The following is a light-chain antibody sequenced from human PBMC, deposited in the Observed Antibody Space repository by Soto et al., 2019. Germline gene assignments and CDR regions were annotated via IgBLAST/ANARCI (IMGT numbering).Light chain of an antibody. Sequence: DIQMTQSPSTLSASVGDRVTITCRASQSISNSLAWYQQKPGKAPNLLIYKASSLESGVPSRFSGSGSGTEFTLTISSLQPDYVATYYCRQYVSYPVTFGGGTRVEMK. CDR3: RQYVSYPVT. CDR2: KAS. J-gene: IGKJ4*01. CDR1: QSISNS. V-gene: IGKV1-5*03.